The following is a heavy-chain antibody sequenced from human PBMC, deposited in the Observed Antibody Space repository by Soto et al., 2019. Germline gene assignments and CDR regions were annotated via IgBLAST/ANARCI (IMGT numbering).Heavy chain of an antibody. V-gene: IGHV3-7*03. CDR2: IKTDGSET. Sequence: PGGSLRLSCAASEFTFSSFWMSWVRQAPGKGLEWVANIKTDGSETHYVDSVKGRFTISRDNPKTSLFLQMDSLRVEGTAVYFCTSDRYPRFYHGSGSYPYYWGQGSPVTVSS. CDR3: TSDRYPRFYHGSGSYPYY. D-gene: IGHD3-10*01. J-gene: IGHJ4*02. CDR1: EFTFSSFW.